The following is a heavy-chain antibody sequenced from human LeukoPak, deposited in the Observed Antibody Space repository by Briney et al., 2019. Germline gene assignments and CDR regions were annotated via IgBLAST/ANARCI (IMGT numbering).Heavy chain of an antibody. CDR3: ASSWAYFDS. CDR1: GFTFSTYT. Sequence: GGSLRLSCAASGFTFSTYTTNWVRQAPGKGLEWVSSITSSSIYIYYADSVKGRFTISRDNSKNTLYLQMNSLRAEDTAVYYCASSWAYFDSWGQGTLVTVSS. D-gene: IGHD6-13*01. J-gene: IGHJ4*02. V-gene: IGHV3-21*01. CDR2: ITSSSIYI.